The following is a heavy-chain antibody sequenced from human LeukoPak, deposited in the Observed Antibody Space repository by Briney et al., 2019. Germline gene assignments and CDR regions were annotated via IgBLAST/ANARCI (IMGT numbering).Heavy chain of an antibody. CDR1: GFTFSSYW. J-gene: IGHJ4*02. Sequence: GGSLRLSCAASGFTFSSYWMSWVRQAPGKGLEWVANIKQDGSEKYYVDSVKGRFTISRDNAKNSLYLQMNSLRAEDTAVYYCARGRSIYEAAAGNQIPSIVGAKYGNDYWGQGTLVTVSS. CDR2: IKQDGSEK. D-gene: IGHD6-13*01. CDR3: ARGRSIYEAAAGNQIPSIVGAKYGNDY. V-gene: IGHV3-7*01.